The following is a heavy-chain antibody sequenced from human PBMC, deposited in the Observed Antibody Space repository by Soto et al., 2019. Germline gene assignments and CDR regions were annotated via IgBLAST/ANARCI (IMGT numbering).Heavy chain of an antibody. CDR2: INPNSGGT. V-gene: IGHV1-2*02. CDR3: AVPPQNYYDGSGYSDRYYYGMDV. J-gene: IGHJ6*02. Sequence: ASVKVSCKASGYTFTGYYMHWVRQAPGQGLEWMGWINPNSGGTNYAQKFQGRVTMTRDTSLSTAYMELSRLRSDDTVVYYCAVPPQNYYDGSGYSDRYYYGMDVWGQGTTVTVSS. D-gene: IGHD3-22*01. CDR1: GYTFTGYY.